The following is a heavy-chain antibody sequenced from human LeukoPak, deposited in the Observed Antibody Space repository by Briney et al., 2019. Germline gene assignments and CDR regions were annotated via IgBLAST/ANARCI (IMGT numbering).Heavy chain of an antibody. D-gene: IGHD2-2*02. CDR2: ISSSGSTI. CDR3: ARDRIPLSSAFDPPDY. Sequence: PGGSLRLSCAASGFTFSDYYMSWIRQAPGKGLEWVSYISSSGSTIYYADSVKGRFTISRDNAKNSLYLQMNSLRAEDTAVYYCARDRIPLSSAFDPPDYWGQGTLVTVSS. CDR1: GFTFSDYY. V-gene: IGHV3-11*04. J-gene: IGHJ4*02.